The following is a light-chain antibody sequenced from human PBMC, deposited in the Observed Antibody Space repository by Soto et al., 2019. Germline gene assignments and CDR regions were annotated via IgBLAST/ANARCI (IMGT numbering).Light chain of an antibody. CDR2: LGS. CDR1: QSLLHSNGYNY. J-gene: IGKJ3*01. CDR3: LQALQTPGT. V-gene: IGKV2-28*01. Sequence: DRVMTQSPLSLPVTPGEPASISCRSSQSLLHSNGYNYLDWYLQKPGQSPQLLIYLGSNRASGVPDRFRGRGSGTDFTLKISRVEAEDVGVYYCLQALQTPGTFGPGTKVDIK.